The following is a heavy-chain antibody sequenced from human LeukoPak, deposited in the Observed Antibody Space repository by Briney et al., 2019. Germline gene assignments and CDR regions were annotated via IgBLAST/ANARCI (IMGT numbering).Heavy chain of an antibody. CDR1: GFTFSSYI. CDR2: ISSSGTTV. D-gene: IGHD3-22*01. J-gene: IGHJ4*02. Sequence: GGSLRLSCAAPGFTFSSYIMNWVRQAPGQGLEWVAYISSSGTTVYYADSVKGRFTISRDNAKNSLFLQMNSLRDEDTAEYYCVREKFYDNSGYDYWGQGTLVTVSS. V-gene: IGHV3-48*02. CDR3: VREKFYDNSGYDY.